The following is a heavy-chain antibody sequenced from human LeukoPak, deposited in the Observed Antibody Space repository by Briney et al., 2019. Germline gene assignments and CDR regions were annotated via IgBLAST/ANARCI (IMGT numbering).Heavy chain of an antibody. CDR2: ISWNSDSV. V-gene: IGHV3-9*01. CDR3: ARAGGSRYYYGMDV. Sequence: PGGSLRLSCAASGFTFDDYGMHWVRQAPGKGLEWVSGISWNSDSVGYADSVKGRFTISRDNAENSLYLQMNSLRAEDTAFYYCARAGGSRYYYGMDVWGQGTTVTASS. CDR1: GFTFDDYG. D-gene: IGHD3-16*01. J-gene: IGHJ6*02.